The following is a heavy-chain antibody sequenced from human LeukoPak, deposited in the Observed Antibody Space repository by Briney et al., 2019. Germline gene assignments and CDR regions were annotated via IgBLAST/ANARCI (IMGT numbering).Heavy chain of an antibody. J-gene: IGHJ4*02. D-gene: IGHD5-18*01. V-gene: IGHV3-48*03. CDR1: GFTFSSYE. CDR3: ARVGRSSYGLDY. Sequence: GGSLRLSCAASGFTFSSYEMNWVRQAPGKGLEWVSYISSSGSAIYYADSVKGRFTISRDNAKNSLYPQMNSLRAEDTAVYYCARVGRSSYGLDYWGQGTLVTVSS. CDR2: ISSSGSAI.